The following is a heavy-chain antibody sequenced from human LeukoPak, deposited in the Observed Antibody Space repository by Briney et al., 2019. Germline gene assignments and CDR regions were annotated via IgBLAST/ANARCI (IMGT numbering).Heavy chain of an antibody. V-gene: IGHV3-30-3*01. CDR1: GFTFSSYA. Sequence: GGSLRLSCAASGFTFSSYAMHWVRQAPGKGLEWVAVISYVGSNKYYADSVKGRFTISRDNSKNTLYLQMNSLRAEDTAVYYCARTLGGSGTAFDYWGQGTLVTVSS. CDR2: ISYVGSNK. D-gene: IGHD3-10*01. CDR3: ARTLGGSGTAFDY. J-gene: IGHJ4*02.